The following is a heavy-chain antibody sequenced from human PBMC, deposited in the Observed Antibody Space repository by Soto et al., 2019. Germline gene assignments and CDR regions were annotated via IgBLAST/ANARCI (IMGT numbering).Heavy chain of an antibody. CDR3: ARIGSRLSSDY. D-gene: IGHD3-16*02. V-gene: IGHV1-3*01. CDR1: GYTFPSSA. Sequence: GDSVKVSCKASGYTFPSSAMHWVRQAPGQRLEWMGWINAGNGNTKYSQKFQGRVTITRDTSASTAYMELSSLRAEDTAVYYCARIGSRLSSDYWGQGTLVTVSS. CDR2: INAGNGNT. J-gene: IGHJ4*02.